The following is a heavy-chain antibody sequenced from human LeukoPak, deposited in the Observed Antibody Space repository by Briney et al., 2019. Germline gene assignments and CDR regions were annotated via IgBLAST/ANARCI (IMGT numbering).Heavy chain of an antibody. V-gene: IGHV2-5*02. CDR3: AHIPPRALIAGIAAAVYYFDY. J-gene: IGHJ4*02. Sequence: SGPTLVNPTQTPTLTCTFSGFSLSTSGVGVGWIRQPPGKALEWLALIYWDDDKRYSPSLKSRLTITKDTSKNQVVLTMTNMDPVDTATYYCAHIPPRALIAGIAAAVYYFDYWGQGTLVTVSS. D-gene: IGHD6-13*01. CDR1: GFSLSTSGVG. CDR2: IYWDDDK.